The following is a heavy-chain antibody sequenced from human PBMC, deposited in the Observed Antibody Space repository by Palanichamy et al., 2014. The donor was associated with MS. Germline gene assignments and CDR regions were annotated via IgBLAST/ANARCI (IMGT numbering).Heavy chain of an antibody. CDR3: ARRYYSSVWHDAFDI. V-gene: IGHV4-59*08. D-gene: IGHD6-19*01. Sequence: QVQLQESGPRTGEAFRRPCPSICTVSGGSISSYYWSWIRQPPGKGLEWIGYIFYSGSTNYNPSLKSRVTISVDTSKNQFSLKLSSVTAADTAVYYCARRYYSSVWHDAFDIWGQGTVVIVSA. CDR1: GGSISSYY. CDR2: IFYSGST. J-gene: IGHJ3*02.